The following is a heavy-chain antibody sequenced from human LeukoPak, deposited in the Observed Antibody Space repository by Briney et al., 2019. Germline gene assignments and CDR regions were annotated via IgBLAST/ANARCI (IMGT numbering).Heavy chain of an antibody. CDR3: ARDHRYSSSWSLY. CDR2: IWYDGSNK. D-gene: IGHD6-13*01. V-gene: IGHV3-33*01. Sequence: GGSLRLSCAASGFTFSSYGMHWVRQAPGKGLEWVAVIWYDGSNKYYADSVKGRFTISRDNSKNTLYLQMNSLRAEDTAVYYCARDHRYSSSWSLYWGQGTLATVSS. J-gene: IGHJ4*02. CDR1: GFTFSSYG.